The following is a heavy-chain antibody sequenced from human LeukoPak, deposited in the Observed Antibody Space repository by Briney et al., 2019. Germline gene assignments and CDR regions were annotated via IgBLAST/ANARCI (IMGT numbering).Heavy chain of an antibody. CDR1: GFTFSSYS. V-gene: IGHV3-21*01. D-gene: IGHD3-22*01. CDR3: ARDKAGHYYDSSGDY. Sequence: GGSLRLSCAASGFTFSSYSTNWVRQAPGKGLEWVSSISSSSSYIYYADSVKGRFTISRDNAKNSLYLQMNSLRAEDTAVYYCARDKAGHYYDSSGDYWGQGTLVTVSS. CDR2: ISSSSSYI. J-gene: IGHJ4*02.